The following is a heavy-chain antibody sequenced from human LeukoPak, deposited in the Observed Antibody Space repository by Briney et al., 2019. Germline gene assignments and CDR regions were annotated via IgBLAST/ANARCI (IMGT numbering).Heavy chain of an antibody. D-gene: IGHD6-19*01. CDR1: GFTFSSYS. CDR2: ISSSGSTI. Sequence: GGSLRLSCAASGFTFSSYSMNWVRQAPGKGLEWVSYISSSGSTIYYADSVKGRFSISRDNAKNSLHLQMNSLRAEDTAVYYCARGTVAGKAPYWGQGTLVTVSS. CDR3: ARGTVAGKAPY. J-gene: IGHJ4*02. V-gene: IGHV3-48*01.